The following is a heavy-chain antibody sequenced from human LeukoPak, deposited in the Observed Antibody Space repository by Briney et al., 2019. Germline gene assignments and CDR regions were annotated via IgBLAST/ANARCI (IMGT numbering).Heavy chain of an antibody. J-gene: IGHJ4*02. CDR3: ARHPMWRVLRYFDWLLYGYFDY. Sequence: PSETLSLTCTVSGYSISSGYYWGWIRQPPGKGLEWIGSIYHSGSTYYNPSLKSRVTISVDTSKNQFSLKLSSVTAADTAVYYCARHPMWRVLRYFDWLLYGYFDYWGQGTLVTVSS. D-gene: IGHD3-9*01. CDR1: GYSISSGYY. CDR2: IYHSGST. V-gene: IGHV4-38-2*02.